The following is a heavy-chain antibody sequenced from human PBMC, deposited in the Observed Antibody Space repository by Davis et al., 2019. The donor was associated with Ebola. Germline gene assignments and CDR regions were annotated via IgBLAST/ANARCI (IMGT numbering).Heavy chain of an antibody. J-gene: IGHJ4*02. CDR1: GGSINSFF. CDR2: VYYTGST. V-gene: IGHV4-59*01. CDR3: ARDNYLFPRVLDD. D-gene: IGHD3-10*01. Sequence: SETLSLTCSVSGGSINSFFWTWIRQSPGRGLEWIGNVYYTGSTNYNPSLESRVTISVDTSKNLFSLNLRSVTAADTAIYYCARDNYLFPRVLDDWGQGTLVTVSS.